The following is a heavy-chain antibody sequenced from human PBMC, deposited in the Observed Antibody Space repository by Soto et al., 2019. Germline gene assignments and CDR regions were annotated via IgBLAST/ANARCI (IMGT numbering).Heavy chain of an antibody. CDR2: IHYSGGT. V-gene: IGHV4-59*01. J-gene: IGHJ1*01. CDR1: GGSISTYY. D-gene: IGHD3-10*01. Sequence: SETLSLTCTVFGGSISTYYWSWIRQPPGKGLEWIGYIHYSGGTNYSPSLKSRLSIFVDTSSNQFSLTMTSLTVADTAVYYCARGTYYADRDLVPEHWGHGSLVTVSS. CDR3: ARGTYYADRDLVPEH.